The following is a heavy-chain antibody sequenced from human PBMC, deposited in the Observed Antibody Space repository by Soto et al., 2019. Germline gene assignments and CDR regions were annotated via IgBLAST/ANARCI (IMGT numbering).Heavy chain of an antibody. CDR1: GFTFNTHW. V-gene: IGHV3-74*01. CDR3: AKHGGSSGWLEGAFDM. J-gene: IGHJ3*02. Sequence: GGSLRLSCTASGFTFNTHWMHWVRQAPGKGLVWVSRIYFDGITTNYADSVKGRLTVSRDNSKNTLYVQMNGLRAEDTAVYYCAKHGGSSGWLEGAFDMWGQGTMVTVSS. D-gene: IGHD6-19*01. CDR2: IYFDGITT.